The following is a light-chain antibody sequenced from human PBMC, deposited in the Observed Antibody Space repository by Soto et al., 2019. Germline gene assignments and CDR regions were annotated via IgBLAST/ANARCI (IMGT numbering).Light chain of an antibody. Sequence: QSALTQPASVSGSPGQSITVSCTGTRSDVGGYNYVSWYQQHPGKAPKLIIYEVSNRPSGVSYRFSGSKSGNTASLTISGLQAEDDADYYCSSYTSSNTLHYVFGSGTKLTVL. CDR2: EVS. J-gene: IGLJ1*01. V-gene: IGLV2-14*01. CDR1: RSDVGGYNY. CDR3: SSYTSSNTLHYV.